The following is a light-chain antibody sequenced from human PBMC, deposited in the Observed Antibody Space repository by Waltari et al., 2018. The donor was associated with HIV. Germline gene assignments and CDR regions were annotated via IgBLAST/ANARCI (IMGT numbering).Light chain of an antibody. V-gene: IGLV2-14*01. CDR2: EVS. CDR3: SSYTSSDTVV. CDR1: SSDVGGYNA. Sequence: QPASVSGSPGQSISISCTGTSSDVGGYNAVSWYQQHPAKAPKLVILEVSNRPSGVSNRFSGSKSGNRASLTISGLQAEDEAYYYCSSYTSSDTVVFGGGTKVTVL. J-gene: IGLJ2*01.